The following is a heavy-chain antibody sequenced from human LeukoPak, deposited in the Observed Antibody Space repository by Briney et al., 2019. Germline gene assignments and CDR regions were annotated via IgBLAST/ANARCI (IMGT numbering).Heavy chain of an antibody. CDR3: ARVDSFKWFDR. CDR2: IYYSGST. V-gene: IGHV4-61*01. CDR1: GVSVSSGSYY. J-gene: IGHJ5*02. Sequence: PSETLSLTCTVSGVSVSSGSYYWRWIRQPPGRGLEWIGYIYYSGSTNYNPSLKSRVTISVDTSKNQVSLKLSSVTAADTAVYYCARVDSFKWFDRWGQGTLVTVS. D-gene: IGHD2-2*03.